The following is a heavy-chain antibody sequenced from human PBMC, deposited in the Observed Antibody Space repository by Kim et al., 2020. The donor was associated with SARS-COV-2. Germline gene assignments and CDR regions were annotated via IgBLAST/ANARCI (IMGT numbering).Heavy chain of an antibody. CDR3: AVGGGDY. Sequence: RYITNAESEKDRFTISRDNDKKSLYLQMNSLRTEDTAVYYCAVGGGDYWGQGTLVTVYS. V-gene: IGHV3-11*06. J-gene: IGHJ4*02. CDR2: RYI. D-gene: IGHD3-16*01.